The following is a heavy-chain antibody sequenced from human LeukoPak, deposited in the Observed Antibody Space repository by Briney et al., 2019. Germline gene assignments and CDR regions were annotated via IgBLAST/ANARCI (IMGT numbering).Heavy chain of an antibody. V-gene: IGHV1-69*05. J-gene: IGHJ4*02. D-gene: IGHD3-10*01. CDR1: GGTFSSYA. CDR2: IIPIFGTA. CDR3: ARDRGYYGSGTEPTGC. Sequence: SVKVSCKASGGTFSSYAISWVRQAPGQGLEWMGGIIPIFGTANYAQKFQGRVTITTDESTSTAYMELSSLRSEDTAVYYCARDRGYYGSGTEPTGCWGQGTLVTVSS.